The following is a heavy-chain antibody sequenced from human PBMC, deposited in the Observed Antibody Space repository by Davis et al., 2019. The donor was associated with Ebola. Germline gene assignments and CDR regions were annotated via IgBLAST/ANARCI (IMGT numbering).Heavy chain of an antibody. D-gene: IGHD3-16*01. V-gene: IGHV3-30*18. CDR3: AKVEGGV. J-gene: IGHJ6*04. CDR1: GFTFSSYG. Sequence: GGSLRLSCAASGFTFSSYGMHWVRQAPGKGLEWVAVISYDGSNKYYADSVKGRFTISRDNSKNTLYLQMNSLRAEDTAVYYWAKVEGGVWGKGTTVTVSS. CDR2: ISYDGSNK.